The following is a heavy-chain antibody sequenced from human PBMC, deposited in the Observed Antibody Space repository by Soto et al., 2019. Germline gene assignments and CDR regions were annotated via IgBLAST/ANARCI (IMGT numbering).Heavy chain of an antibody. Sequence: QVQLVQSGAEVKKPGASVKVSCKASGYTFSSYSLHWVRQAPGQRLEWMGWIHGGYGSTQYSQNFQVRITITRDASASTVYMDLTNLRSEDTAFYYCAREIIASGYDCWGQGTLVTVSS. CDR1: GYTFSSYS. CDR3: AREIIASGYDC. D-gene: IGHD3-10*01. J-gene: IGHJ4*02. CDR2: IHGGYGST. V-gene: IGHV1-3*01.